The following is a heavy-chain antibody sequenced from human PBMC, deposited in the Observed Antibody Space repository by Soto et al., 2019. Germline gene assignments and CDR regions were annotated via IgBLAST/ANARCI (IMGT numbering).Heavy chain of an antibody. Sequence: SVKVSCKTSGGTFSSYAISWVRQAPGQGLGWMGGIIPMFGTANYAQKLQGRVTITADESTSTAYMELSSLRSEDTAVYYCARSRANYYDSRGYYYSTFDYWGQGTLVTVSS. J-gene: IGHJ4*02. CDR2: IIPMFGTA. D-gene: IGHD3-22*01. CDR3: ARSRANYYDSRGYYYSTFDY. CDR1: GGTFSSYA. V-gene: IGHV1-69*13.